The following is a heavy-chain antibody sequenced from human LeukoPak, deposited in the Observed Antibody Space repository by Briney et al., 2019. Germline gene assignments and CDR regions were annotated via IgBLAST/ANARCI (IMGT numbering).Heavy chain of an antibody. CDR2: IYYSGST. V-gene: IGHV4-31*03. CDR3: AKVPRERDAGTAT. CDR1: GGSISSGGYY. J-gene: IGHJ5*02. Sequence: SETLSLTCTVSGGSISSGGYYWSWIRQHPGKGLEWIGYIYYSGSTYHNPSLKSRVTISVDTSKNQFSLKLSSVTAADTAVYYCAKVPRERDAGTATWGQGPRVTVPS. D-gene: IGHD5-24*01.